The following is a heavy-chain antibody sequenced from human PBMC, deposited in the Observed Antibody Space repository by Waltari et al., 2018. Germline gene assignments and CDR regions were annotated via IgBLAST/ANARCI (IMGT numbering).Heavy chain of an antibody. V-gene: IGHV3-53*02. CDR2: IYAGGGS. CDR1: DFIVSNNY. Sequence: EVQLVETGGALIHPGGSLRLSCAASDFIVSNNYMAWVRQAPGKGLEWVSVIYAGGGSDSADSVRGRFTISRDNSKNTLYLEMNALRPDDTAVYYCATLGAYLGAFEVWGRGTMVTVSS. J-gene: IGHJ3*01. D-gene: IGHD3-16*01. CDR3: ATLGAYLGAFEV.